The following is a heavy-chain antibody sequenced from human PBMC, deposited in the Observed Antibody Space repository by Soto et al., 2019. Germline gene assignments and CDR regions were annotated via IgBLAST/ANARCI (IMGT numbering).Heavy chain of an antibody. Sequence: QSGGSLRLSCAASGFTFSSYGMHWVRQAPGKGLEWVAVIWYDGSNKYYADSVKGRFTISRGNSKNTLYLQMNSLRAEDTAVYYCARGARAFDIWGQGTMVTVSS. V-gene: IGHV3-33*01. CDR3: ARGARAFDI. J-gene: IGHJ3*02. D-gene: IGHD6-6*01. CDR1: GFTFSSYG. CDR2: IWYDGSNK.